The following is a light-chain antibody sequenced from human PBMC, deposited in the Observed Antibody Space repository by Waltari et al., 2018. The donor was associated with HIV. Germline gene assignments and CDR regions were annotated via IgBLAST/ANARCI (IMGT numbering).Light chain of an antibody. CDR3: CSYAASSTSPMV. CDR1: SSDIVIYNV. CDR2: EVS. Sequence: QSALTQPASVSVSPGQSITRSCTGTSSDIVIYNVVSWYQQHPNIAPKLLIYEVSKRPSGVSARFSASKSGNTASLTISGLQADDEADYYCCSYAASSTSPMVFGTGTKVTVL. V-gene: IGLV2-23*02. J-gene: IGLJ1*01.